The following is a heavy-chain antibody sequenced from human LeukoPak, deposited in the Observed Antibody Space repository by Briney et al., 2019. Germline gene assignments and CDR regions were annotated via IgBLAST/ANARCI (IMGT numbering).Heavy chain of an antibody. V-gene: IGHV1-18*01. D-gene: IGHD2-15*01. CDR2: NSAHNANT. Sequence: ASVRVSCKASGYTLTSYGISWVRQAPGQGLEWMGWNSAHNANTSYAQKFQGRVTMTTDTSTSTAYMELRSLRSDDTAVYYCARDGRNCSGGSCSAGDWFDPWGQGTLVTVSS. CDR1: GYTLTSYG. J-gene: IGHJ5*02. CDR3: ARDGRNCSGGSCSAGDWFDP.